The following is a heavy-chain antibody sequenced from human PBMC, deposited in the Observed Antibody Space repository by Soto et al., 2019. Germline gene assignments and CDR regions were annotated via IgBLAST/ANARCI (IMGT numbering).Heavy chain of an antibody. D-gene: IGHD2-15*01. J-gene: IGHJ4*02. CDR3: ARDKAVVVVADY. CDR1: GYTFTSYG. Sequence: ASVKVSCKASGYTFTSYGISWVRQAPGQGLEWMGWISAYNGNTNYAQKLQGRVTMTTDTSTSTAYMELRSLRSDDTALYYCARDKAVVVVADYWGQGTLVTVSS. CDR2: ISAYNGNT. V-gene: IGHV1-18*01.